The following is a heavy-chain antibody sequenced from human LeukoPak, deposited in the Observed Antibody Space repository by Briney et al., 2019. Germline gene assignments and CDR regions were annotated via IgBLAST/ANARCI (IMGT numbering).Heavy chain of an antibody. Sequence: PGGSLRLSCSASGFTFSYYAMHWVRQAAGKGLEFVSGISSNGGSTYYADSVKGRFTISRDNSKNTLYLQMSSLRAEDTAVYYCVKTLISVAGTGAFDIWGQGTMVTVSS. CDR2: ISSNGGST. J-gene: IGHJ3*02. V-gene: IGHV3-64D*09. CDR3: VKTLISVAGTGAFDI. D-gene: IGHD6-19*01. CDR1: GFTFSYYA.